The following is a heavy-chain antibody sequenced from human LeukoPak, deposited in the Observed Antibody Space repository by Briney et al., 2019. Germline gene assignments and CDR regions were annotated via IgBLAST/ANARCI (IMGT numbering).Heavy chain of an antibody. J-gene: IGHJ4*02. CDR1: GYTFTSYG. Sequence: ASVKVSCKASGYTFTSYGISWVRQAPGQGLEWLGWVSAYNGKTNYARKLQGRVTMTSDTSTSTVHMDLSLRSDDTAVYYCVRDRGIQFEDTFDYWSQGTLVTVSS. CDR2: VSAYNGKT. V-gene: IGHV1-18*01. CDR3: VRDRGIQFEDTFDY. D-gene: IGHD5-18*01.